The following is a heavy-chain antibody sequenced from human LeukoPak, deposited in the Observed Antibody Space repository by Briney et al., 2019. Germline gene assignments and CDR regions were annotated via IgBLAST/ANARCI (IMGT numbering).Heavy chain of an antibody. D-gene: IGHD2-15*01. CDR1: GYTFTGYC. CDR3: ARVRTYCSGGSCYSEGFDY. J-gene: IGHJ4*02. V-gene: IGHV1-2*02. CDR2: INPNSGGT. Sequence: GASVKVSCKASGYTFTGYCMHWVRQAPGQGLEWMGWINPNSGGTNYAQKFQGRVTMTRDTSISTAYMELSRLRSDDTAVYYCARVRTYCSGGSCYSEGFDYWGQGTLVTVSS.